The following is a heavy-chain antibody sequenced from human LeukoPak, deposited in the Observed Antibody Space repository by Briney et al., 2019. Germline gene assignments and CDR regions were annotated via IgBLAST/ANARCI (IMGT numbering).Heavy chain of an antibody. D-gene: IGHD2-2*01. J-gene: IGHJ4*02. CDR1: GFTFSSYA. CDR2: ISGSGGHT. V-gene: IGHV3-23*01. CDR3: AKDPDIVVVPAARIFDY. Sequence: GGSLRLSCAASGFTFSSYAMGWVRQAPGKGPEWVSSISGSGGHTYFADSVKGRFTISRDNSKNTLYLQMNSLRAEDTAVYYCAKDPDIVVVPAARIFDYWGQGTLVTVSS.